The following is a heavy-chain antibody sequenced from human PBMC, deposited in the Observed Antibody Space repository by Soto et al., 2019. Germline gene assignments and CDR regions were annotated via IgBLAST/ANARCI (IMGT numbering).Heavy chain of an antibody. Sequence: QVQLQESGPGLVKPSGTLSLTCAVSSGSISSSNWWSWVRQPPGKGLEWIGEIYHSGSTNYNPSLKSRVTISVDKSKNQFSLKLSSVTAADTAVYYCARVIMITFGGVIVPPNDLYYYMDVWGKGTTVTVSS. CDR1: SGSISSSNW. D-gene: IGHD3-16*02. CDR3: ARVIMITFGGVIVPPNDLYYYMDV. CDR2: IYHSGST. V-gene: IGHV4-4*02. J-gene: IGHJ6*03.